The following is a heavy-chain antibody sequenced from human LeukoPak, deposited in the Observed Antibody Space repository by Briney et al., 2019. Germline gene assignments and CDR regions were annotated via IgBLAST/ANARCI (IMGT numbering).Heavy chain of an antibody. CDR3: AREEGRLLWFGELSY. J-gene: IGHJ4*02. CDR2: IYYSGST. D-gene: IGHD3-10*01. CDR1: GGSISSYY. Sequence: PSETLSLTCTVSGGSISSYYWSWIRQPPGKGLEWIGYIYYSGSTNYNPSLKSRVTISVDTSRNQFSLKLSSVTAADTAVYYCAREEGRLLWFGELSYWGQGTLVTVSS. V-gene: IGHV4-59*12.